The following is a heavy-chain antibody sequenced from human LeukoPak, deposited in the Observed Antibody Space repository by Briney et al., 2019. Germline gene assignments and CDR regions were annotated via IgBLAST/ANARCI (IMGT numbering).Heavy chain of an antibody. D-gene: IGHD3-22*01. CDR1: GGTFCSYA. CDR2: IIPIFGTA. Sequence: ASVKVSCKASGGTFCSYAISWVRQAPGQGLEWMGGIIPIFGTANYAQKFQGRVTITADESTSTAYMELSSLRSEDTAVYYCARSTLGTYYYDSSGYYPFDYWGQGTLVTVSS. V-gene: IGHV1-69*13. CDR3: ARSTLGTYYYDSSGYYPFDY. J-gene: IGHJ4*02.